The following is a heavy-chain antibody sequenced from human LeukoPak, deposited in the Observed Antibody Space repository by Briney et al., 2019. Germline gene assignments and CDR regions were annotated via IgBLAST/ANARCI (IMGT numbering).Heavy chain of an antibody. D-gene: IGHD4-17*01. V-gene: IGHV4-61*02. Sequence: TLSLTCTVSGGSISSGSYYWSWIRQPAGKGLEWIGRIYTSGSTNYNPSLKSRVTISVDTSKNQFSLKLSSVTPEDTAVYYCASGYGDSSSFDYWGQGTLVTVSS. CDR1: GGSISSGSYY. CDR3: ASGYGDSSSFDY. J-gene: IGHJ4*02. CDR2: IYTSGST.